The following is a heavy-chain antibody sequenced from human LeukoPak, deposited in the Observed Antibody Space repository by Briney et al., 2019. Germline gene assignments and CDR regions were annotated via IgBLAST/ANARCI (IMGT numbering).Heavy chain of an antibody. Sequence: PGGSLRLSCAASGFTFSSYEMNWVRQAPGKGLEWVSLIYSDGSTYYADSVKGRFSISRHNSKNTLYLQMNSLRAEDTAVYYCAISSSGDNGYYYGMDVWGQGTTVTVSS. CDR1: GFTFSSYE. CDR2: IYSDGST. CDR3: AISSSGDNGYYYGMDV. D-gene: IGHD3-3*01. J-gene: IGHJ6*02. V-gene: IGHV3-53*04.